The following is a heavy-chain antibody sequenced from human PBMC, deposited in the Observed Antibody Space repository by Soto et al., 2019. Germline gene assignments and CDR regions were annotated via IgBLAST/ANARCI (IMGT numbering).Heavy chain of an antibody. CDR3: ARGKYCSGGSCPRSYFDY. Sequence: QVPLVQSGAEVKKPGASVKVSCKASGYTFTSYGISWVRQAPGQGLEWTGWISAYNGNTNYAQKLQGRVTMTTDTSTSTAYMELRSLRSDDTAVYYCARGKYCSGGSCPRSYFDYWGQGTLVTVSS. CDR2: ISAYNGNT. CDR1: GYTFTSYG. D-gene: IGHD2-15*01. J-gene: IGHJ4*02. V-gene: IGHV1-18*01.